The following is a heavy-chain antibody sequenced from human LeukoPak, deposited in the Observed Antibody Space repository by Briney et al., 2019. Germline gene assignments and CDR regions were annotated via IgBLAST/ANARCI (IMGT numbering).Heavy chain of an antibody. CDR3: ARPRARTYYYDSSGYFDY. D-gene: IGHD3-22*01. CDR1: GGSPLGYY. J-gene: IGHJ4*02. CDR2: IYPSGST. Sequence: SETLSLTRAVYGGSPLGYYWSWIRPPPGRGLEWIGEIYPSGSTNYNPSLKSRVTISVDTSKNQFSLKLSSVAAADTAVYYCARPRARTYYYDSSGYFDYWGQGTLVSVSS. V-gene: IGHV4-34*01.